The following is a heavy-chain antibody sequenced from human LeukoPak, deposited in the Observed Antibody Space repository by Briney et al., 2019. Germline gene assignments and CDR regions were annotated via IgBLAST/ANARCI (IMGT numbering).Heavy chain of an antibody. CDR3: AKDGDCSSTGCYPGYFDY. CDR1: GFTFSSYG. D-gene: IGHD2-2*01. V-gene: IGHV3-30*02. CDR2: IRYDGSNK. Sequence: GGSLRLSCAASGFTFSSYGMHWVRQAPGKGLEWVAFIRYDGSNKYYADSVEGRFTISRDNSKNTLYLQMNSLRAEDTAVYYCAKDGDCSSTGCYPGYFDYWGQGTLVTVSS. J-gene: IGHJ4*02.